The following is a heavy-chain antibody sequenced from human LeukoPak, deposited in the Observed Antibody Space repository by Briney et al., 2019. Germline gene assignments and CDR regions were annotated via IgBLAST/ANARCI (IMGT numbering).Heavy chain of an antibody. V-gene: IGHV4-59*01. D-gene: IGHD3-10*01. CDR2: IYYSGST. CDR3: ARALITMVRGVMGYYYYYGMDV. Sequence: SETLSLTCTVSGGSISSYYWSWIRQPPGKGLEWIGYIYYSGSTNYNPSLKSRVTISVDTSKNQFSLKLSSVTAAVTAVYYCARALITMVRGVMGYYYYYGMDVWGQGTTVTVSS. CDR1: GGSISSYY. J-gene: IGHJ6*02.